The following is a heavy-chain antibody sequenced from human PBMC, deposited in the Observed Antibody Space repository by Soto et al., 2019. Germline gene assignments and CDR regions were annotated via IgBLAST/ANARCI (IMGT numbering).Heavy chain of an antibody. CDR1: GVSFNGYY. Sequence: PYDTPSLTCAVDGVSFNGYYWNWIRQPPGKGLEWIGEINHSGSTNYNPSLKSRVTISVDTSKNQFSLKLSSVTAADTAVYYCARGGCGSTSCYTYYYYYMDVWGKGTTVT. CDR3: ARGGCGSTSCYTYYYYYMDV. V-gene: IGHV4-34*01. CDR2: INHSGST. D-gene: IGHD2-2*02. J-gene: IGHJ6*03.